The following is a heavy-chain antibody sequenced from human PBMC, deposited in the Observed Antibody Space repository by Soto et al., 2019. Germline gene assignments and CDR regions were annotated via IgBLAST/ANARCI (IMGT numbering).Heavy chain of an antibody. Sequence: PSETLSLTCTVSGGSISSSSYYWGWIRQPPGKGLEWIGSIYYSGSTYYNPSLKSRVTISVDTSKNQFSLKLSSVTAADTAVYYCAARPDPYGDDYFDYWGQGTLVTVSS. V-gene: IGHV4-39*01. D-gene: IGHD4-17*01. J-gene: IGHJ4*02. CDR3: AARPDPYGDDYFDY. CDR1: GGSISSSSYY. CDR2: IYYSGST.